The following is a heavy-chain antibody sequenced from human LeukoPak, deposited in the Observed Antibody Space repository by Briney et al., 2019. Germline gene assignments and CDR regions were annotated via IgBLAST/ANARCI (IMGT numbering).Heavy chain of an antibody. Sequence: PSETLSLTCTVSGRSISSYYWSWIRQPPGKGLEWIGYIYYSGSTNYNPSLKSRVNISVDTSKNQFSLKLSSVTAADTAVYYCARDESNWFDPCGQGTLVTVSS. J-gene: IGHJ5*02. V-gene: IGHV4-59*01. CDR2: IYYSGST. CDR1: GRSISSYY. CDR3: ARDESNWFDP.